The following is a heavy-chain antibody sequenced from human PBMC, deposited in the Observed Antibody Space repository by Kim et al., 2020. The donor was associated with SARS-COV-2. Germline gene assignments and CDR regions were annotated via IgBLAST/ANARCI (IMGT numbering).Heavy chain of an antibody. CDR1: GFTFSSYA. Sequence: GGSLRLSCAASGFTFSSYAMHWVRQAPGKVLEWVAVISYDGSNKYYADSVKGRFTISRDNSKNTLYLQMNSLRAEDTAVYYCAREGTPGDYYYGMDVWGQGTTVTVSS. J-gene: IGHJ6*02. V-gene: IGHV3-30*04. CDR3: AREGTPGDYYYGMDV. D-gene: IGHD1-1*01. CDR2: ISYDGSNK.